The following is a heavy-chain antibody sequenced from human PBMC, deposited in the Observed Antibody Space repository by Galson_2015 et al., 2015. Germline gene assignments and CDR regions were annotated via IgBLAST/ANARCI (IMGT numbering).Heavy chain of an antibody. V-gene: IGHV1-46*01. CDR2: VTPGSGAT. Sequence: SVKVSCKASGYTFSNYHIHWVRQAPGQGLEWMGIVTPGSGATSYAEKFQGRVIMTGDMSTTTAFLELSSLRSDDTALYYCARETSATGYGDHWGQGTVVTVSS. CDR3: ARETSATGYGDH. J-gene: IGHJ4*02. CDR1: GYTFSNYH. D-gene: IGHD5-12*01.